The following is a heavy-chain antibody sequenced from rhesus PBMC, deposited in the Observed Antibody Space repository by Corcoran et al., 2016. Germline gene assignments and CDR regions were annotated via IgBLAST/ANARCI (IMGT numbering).Heavy chain of an antibody. V-gene: IGHV4S7*01. CDR1: GDSISSSTL. J-gene: IGHJ1*01. D-gene: IGHD3-34*01. CDR2: IYGGSGST. CDR3: ARQVGGVY. Sequence: QVQLQESGPGLVKPSETLSITCPVPGDSISSSTLWIWILQSPGKGLGWSGYIYGGSGSTSYNPPLKRRVTISTDTSKNQFSLKLNSVTAADTAVYYCARQVGGVYWGQGALVTVSS.